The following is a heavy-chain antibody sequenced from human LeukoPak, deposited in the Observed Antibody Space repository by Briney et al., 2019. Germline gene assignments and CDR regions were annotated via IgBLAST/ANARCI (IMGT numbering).Heavy chain of an antibody. CDR3: AKAGLRFLEWLYSSYYMDV. J-gene: IGHJ6*03. CDR2: ISGSGGST. V-gene: IGHV3-23*01. Sequence: GGSLRLSCAASGFTFSSYAMSWVRQAPGKGLEWVSAISGSGGSTYYADSVKGRFTISRDNSKNTLYLQMNSLRAEDTAVYYCAKAGLRFLEWLYSSYYMDVWGKGTTVTISS. D-gene: IGHD3-3*01. CDR1: GFTFSSYA.